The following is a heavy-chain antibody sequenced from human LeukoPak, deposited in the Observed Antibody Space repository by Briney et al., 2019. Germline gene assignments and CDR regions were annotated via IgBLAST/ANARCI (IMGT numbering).Heavy chain of an antibody. CDR1: GGPFSTYY. D-gene: IGHD3-10*01. Sequence: PSETLSLTCTVSGGPFSTYYWSWIRQPAGKGLEWIGRIYTSGNTHYNPSLKSRVTMSVDTSQNQFSLNLSSVTAADTAVYYCARFITIPGVAFDIWGQGTMVTVSS. J-gene: IGHJ3*02. V-gene: IGHV4-4*07. CDR3: ARFITIPGVAFDI. CDR2: IYTSGNT.